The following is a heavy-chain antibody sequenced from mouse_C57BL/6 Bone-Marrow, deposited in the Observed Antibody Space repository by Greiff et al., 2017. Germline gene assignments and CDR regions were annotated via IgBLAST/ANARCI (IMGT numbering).Heavy chain of an antibody. Sequence: QVQLQQSGAELVMPGASVKLSCKASGYTFTSYWMHWVKQRPGQGLEWIGEIDPSDSYTNYNQKFKGKSTLTVDKSSSTAYMQLSSLTSEDSAVYYCASSPPYFDVWGTGTTVTVSS. CDR3: ASSPPYFDV. V-gene: IGHV1-69*01. J-gene: IGHJ1*03. CDR2: IDPSDSYT. CDR1: GYTFTSYW.